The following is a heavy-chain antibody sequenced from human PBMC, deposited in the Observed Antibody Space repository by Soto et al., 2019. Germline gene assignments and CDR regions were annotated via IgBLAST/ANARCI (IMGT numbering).Heavy chain of an antibody. Sequence: QVQLVESGGGVVQPGRSLRVSCAASGFAFSTYGMHGVRQAPGKGLEWVAVIWFDGSIKYYADSVKGRFTISRDNSKDTLFLQMNSLRAEDTAVYYCARASGPFDYWGQGTLVTVSS. CDR3: ARASGPFDY. CDR1: GFAFSTYG. V-gene: IGHV3-33*01. D-gene: IGHD6-25*01. CDR2: IWFDGSIK. J-gene: IGHJ4*02.